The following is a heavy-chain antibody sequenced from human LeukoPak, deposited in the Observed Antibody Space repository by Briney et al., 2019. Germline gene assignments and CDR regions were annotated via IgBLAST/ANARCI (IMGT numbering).Heavy chain of an antibody. Sequence: HTGVLRLSCAASAFSLSAYNMNWVRQAPGKGLEWVSSISYTGTYIYYADSVKGRFTISRDNAQNSLYLQMNSLRAEDTAIYYCVRDRGTYRPIDYWGQGTLVTVSS. V-gene: IGHV3-21*04. CDR1: AFSLSAYN. J-gene: IGHJ4*02. CDR2: ISYTGTYI. CDR3: VRDRGTYRPIDY. D-gene: IGHD1-26*01.